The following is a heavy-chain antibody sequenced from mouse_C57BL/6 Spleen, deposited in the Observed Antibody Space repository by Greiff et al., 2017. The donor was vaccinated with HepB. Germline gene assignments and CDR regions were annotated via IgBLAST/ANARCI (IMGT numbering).Heavy chain of an antibody. CDR3: AINYYGSSYVEAWFAY. J-gene: IGHJ3*01. Sequence: EVKLVESGGGLVKPGGSLKLSCAASGFTFSDYGMHWVRQAPEKGLEWVAYISSGSSTIYYADTVKGRFTISRDNAKNTLFLQMTSLRSEDTAMYYCAINYYGSSYVEAWFAYWGQGTLVTVSA. CDR1: GFTFSDYG. CDR2: ISSGSSTI. D-gene: IGHD1-1*01. V-gene: IGHV5-17*01.